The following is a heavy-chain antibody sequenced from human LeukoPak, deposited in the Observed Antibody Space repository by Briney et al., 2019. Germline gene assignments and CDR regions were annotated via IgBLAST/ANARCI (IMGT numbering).Heavy chain of an antibody. V-gene: IGHV4-61*02. CDR1: GGSISSGSYY. Sequence: SETLSLTCTVSGGSISSGSYYWSWIRQPAGKGLEWIGRIYTSGSTNYNPSLKSRVTMSVDTSKNQFSLKLSSVTAADTALYYCARLNSPGWFDPWGQGTLVTVSS. CDR3: ARLNSPGWFDP. CDR2: IYTSGST. J-gene: IGHJ5*02. D-gene: IGHD4-23*01.